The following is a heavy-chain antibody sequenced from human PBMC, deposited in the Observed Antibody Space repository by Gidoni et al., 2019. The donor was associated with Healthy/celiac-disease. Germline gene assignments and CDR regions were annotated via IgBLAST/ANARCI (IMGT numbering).Heavy chain of an antibody. CDR1: GGSFSGYY. D-gene: IGHD6-13*01. Sequence: QVQLQQWGAGLLTPSETLTLTCAVYGGSFSGYYWSGLRQPPGKGLEWIGEINHSGSTNCNPSLKSRVTISVDTSKNQLSLKLSSVTAADTAVYYCARGIRAAAGIKGALPGYWGQGTLVTVSS. V-gene: IGHV4-34*01. J-gene: IGHJ4*02. CDR2: INHSGST. CDR3: ARGIRAAAGIKGALPGY.